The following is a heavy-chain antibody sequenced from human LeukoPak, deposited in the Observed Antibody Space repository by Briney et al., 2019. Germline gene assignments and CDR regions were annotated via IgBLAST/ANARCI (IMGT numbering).Heavy chain of an antibody. D-gene: IGHD2-2*01. CDR2: ITSDGSST. Sequence: GGSLRLSCAASGFTFSTYWMNWVRQAPGKGLVWVSRITSDGSSTSSADSVKGRFTISRDNAKITLYLQMNSLRAEDTAVYYCARGDQFDYWSQGTLVTVSS. J-gene: IGHJ4*02. V-gene: IGHV3-74*01. CDR1: GFTFSTYW. CDR3: ARGDQFDY.